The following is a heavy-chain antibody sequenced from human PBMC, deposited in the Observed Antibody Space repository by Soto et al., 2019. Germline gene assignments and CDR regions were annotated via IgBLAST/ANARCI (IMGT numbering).Heavy chain of an antibody. D-gene: IGHD6-19*01. CDR2: ISAYNGNT. CDR1: GYTFTSYG. CDR3: ARDTAVAGIDYAFDI. Sequence: GASVKVSCKASGYTFTSYGISWVRQAPGQGLEWMGWISAYNGNTNYAQKLQGRVTMTTDTSTSTAYMELRSLRSDDTAVYYCARDTAVAGIDYAFDIWGQGTLVTVPS. J-gene: IGHJ3*02. V-gene: IGHV1-18*01.